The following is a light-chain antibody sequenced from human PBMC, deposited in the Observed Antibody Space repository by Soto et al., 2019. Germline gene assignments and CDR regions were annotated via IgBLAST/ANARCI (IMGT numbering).Light chain of an antibody. CDR3: TSYAGGDSPYV. V-gene: IGLV2-23*02. CDR1: SGDVGYYNL. J-gene: IGLJ1*01. Sequence: QSALTQPASVSGSPGQSITISCTGTSGDVGYYNLVSWYQQNPGKAPKLMIYEVSKRPSGVSNRFSGSKSGHTASLTISGLQAEDEADYYCTSYAGGDSPYVFGTGTKLTVL. CDR2: EVS.